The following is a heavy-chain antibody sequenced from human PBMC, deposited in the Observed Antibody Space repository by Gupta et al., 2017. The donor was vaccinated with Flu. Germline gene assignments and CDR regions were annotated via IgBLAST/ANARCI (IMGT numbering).Heavy chain of an antibody. J-gene: IGHJ4*02. D-gene: IGHD6-13*01. CDR1: SGVA. V-gene: IGHV2-5*01. CDR3: AHRAVADHFFDY. Sequence: SGVAVGWIRQHTGKALEWLALIYWNDDDRYSPSLKSRLTITKDTSKNQVVLTMTNMDPVDTATYYCAHRAVADHFFDYWGQGTLVTVSS. CDR2: IYWNDDD.